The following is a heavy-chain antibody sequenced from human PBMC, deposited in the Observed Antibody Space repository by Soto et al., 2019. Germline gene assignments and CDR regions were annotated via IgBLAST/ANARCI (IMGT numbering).Heavy chain of an antibody. CDR2: ISSNGGST. CDR3: VKDVDCSSNSCPGSWFDP. Sequence: PGGSLRLSFSASGFTFSSYAMHWVRQAPGKALEYVSAISSNGGSTYYADSVKGRFTISRDNSKNTLYLQMRSLRAEDTAVYYCVKDVDCSSNSCPGSWFDPWGQGTLVTVSS. D-gene: IGHD2-2*01. V-gene: IGHV3-64D*06. CDR1: GFTFSSYA. J-gene: IGHJ5*02.